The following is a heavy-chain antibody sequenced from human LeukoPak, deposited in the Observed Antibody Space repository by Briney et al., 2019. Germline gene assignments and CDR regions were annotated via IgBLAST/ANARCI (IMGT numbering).Heavy chain of an antibody. V-gene: IGHV3-30*18. J-gene: IGHJ4*02. CDR2: ISYDGSNK. Sequence: GGSLRLSCAASGFTFSSYGMHWLRQAPGKGLEWVAVISYDGSNKYYADSVKGRFTISRDNSKNTLYLQMNSLRAEDTAVYYCAKGLLWFGELSPSFDYWGQGTLVTVSS. CDR1: GFTFSSYG. D-gene: IGHD3-10*01. CDR3: AKGLLWFGELSPSFDY.